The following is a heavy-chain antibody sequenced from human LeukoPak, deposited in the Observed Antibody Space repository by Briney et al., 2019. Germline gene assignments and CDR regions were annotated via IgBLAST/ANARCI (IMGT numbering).Heavy chain of an antibody. CDR2: ISYDGSNK. J-gene: IGHJ2*01. V-gene: IGHV3-30*18. CDR1: GFTFSSYG. Sequence: GRSLRLSCAASGFTFSSYGMHWVRQAPGKGLEWVAVISYDGSNKYYADSVKGRFTISRDNSKNTLYLQMNSLRAEDTAVYYCAKDQLWFGELLLGYFDLWGRGTLVTVSS. D-gene: IGHD3-10*01. CDR3: AKDQLWFGELLLGYFDL.